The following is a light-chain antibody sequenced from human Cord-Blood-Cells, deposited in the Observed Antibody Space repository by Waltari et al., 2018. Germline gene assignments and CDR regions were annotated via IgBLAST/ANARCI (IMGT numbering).Light chain of an antibody. CDR3: QQYNNWPPWT. CDR2: GAS. V-gene: IGKV3-15*01. Sequence: IEMTQSPAPLSVSPGERATLSCRASQSVSSNLAWYQQKPGQAPRLLIYGASTRATGIPARFSGRGSGTEFTLTISSLQSEDFAVYYCQQYNNWPPWTFGQGTKVEIK. CDR1: QSVSSN. J-gene: IGKJ1*01.